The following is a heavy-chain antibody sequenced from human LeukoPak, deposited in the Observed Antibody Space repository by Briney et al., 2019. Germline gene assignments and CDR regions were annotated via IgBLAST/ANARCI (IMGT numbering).Heavy chain of an antibody. CDR3: TTMSPRGSNSLGY. CDR1: GFTFGDYA. D-gene: IGHD3-10*01. CDR2: LRSKAYGGTT. J-gene: IGHJ4*02. V-gene: IGHV3-49*04. Sequence: QTGGSLRLSCAASGFTFGDYALSWVRQAPGKGLEWVGFLRSKAYGGTTEYAASVKGRFTISGDDSKSIAYLQMNSLKTDDTAVYYCTTMSPRGSNSLGYWGQGTLVTVSS.